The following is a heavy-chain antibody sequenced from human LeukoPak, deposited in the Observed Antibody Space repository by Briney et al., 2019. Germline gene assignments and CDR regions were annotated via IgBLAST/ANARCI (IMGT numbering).Heavy chain of an antibody. V-gene: IGHV3-11*04. CDR2: ISSSGSTI. CDR1: GFTFSDYY. Sequence: GGSLRLSCAASGFTFSDYYMSWIRQAPGKGLEWVSYISSSGSTIYYADSVKGRFTISRDNAKNSLYLQMNSLRAEDAAVYYCARDLSIAARPDMYYFDYWGQGTLVTVSS. CDR3: ARDLSIAARPDMYYFDY. J-gene: IGHJ4*02. D-gene: IGHD6-6*01.